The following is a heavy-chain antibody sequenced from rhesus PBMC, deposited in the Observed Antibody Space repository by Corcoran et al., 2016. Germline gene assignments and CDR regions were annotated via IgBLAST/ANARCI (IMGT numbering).Heavy chain of an antibody. CDR1: GFTLGDNW. CDR2: IDGADSTT. Sequence: EVQLVQSGGGLAKPGGSLRLSCRVSGFTLGDNWMHWVRQATGKGLECVSAIDGADSTTYYADSVRGRVTASRENAKNTLYLQADSLRVEDTAVYYCADIYGLDSWGQGVVVTVSS. J-gene: IGHJ6*01. CDR3: ADIYGLDS. V-gene: IGHV3-28*02.